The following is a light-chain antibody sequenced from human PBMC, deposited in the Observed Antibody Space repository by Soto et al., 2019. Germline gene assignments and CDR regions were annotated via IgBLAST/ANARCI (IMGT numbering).Light chain of an antibody. V-gene: IGKV2D-29*01. CDR2: DVS. Sequence: DIVMTQTPLSLSVTPVQSASISCKSSQSLLHSDGTTYFYWYLQKPGQPPHLLIYDVSKRFSGVPDRLRGSGSGTDFTLQISRVEAEDVGVYYCAQSIQLVRTFGQGTKVEIK. CDR1: QSLLHSDGTTY. CDR3: AQSIQLVRT. J-gene: IGKJ1*01.